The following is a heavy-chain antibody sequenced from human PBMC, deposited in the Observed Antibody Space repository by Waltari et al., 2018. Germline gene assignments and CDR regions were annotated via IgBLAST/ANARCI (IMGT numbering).Heavy chain of an antibody. J-gene: IGHJ4*02. CDR3: AKDGYYGSGSYYLGY. CDR2: IRYYGSNK. V-gene: IGHV3-30*02. CDR1: GFTFSSYG. Sequence: QVQLVESGGGVVQPGGSLRLSCAASGFTFSSYGMHWVRQAPGQGLEWVAFIRYYGSNKYYADSVKGRFTISRDNSKNTLYLQMNSLRAEDTAVYYCAKDGYYGSGSYYLGYWGQGTLVTVSS. D-gene: IGHD3-10*01.